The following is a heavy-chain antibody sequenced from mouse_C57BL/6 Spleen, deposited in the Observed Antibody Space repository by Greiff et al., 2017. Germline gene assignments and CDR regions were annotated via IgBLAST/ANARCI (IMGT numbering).Heavy chain of an antibody. J-gene: IGHJ3*01. V-gene: IGHV1-59*01. D-gene: IGHD3-2*02. CDR2: IDPSDSYT. CDR3: ARDSSGSEGFAY. CDR1: GYTFTSYW. Sequence: QVQLQQPGAELVRPGTSVKLSCKASGYTFTSYWMHWVKQRPGQGLEWIGVIDPSDSYTNYNQKFKGKATLTVDTSSSTAYMQLSSLTSEDSAVYYCARDSSGSEGFAYWGQGTLVTVSA.